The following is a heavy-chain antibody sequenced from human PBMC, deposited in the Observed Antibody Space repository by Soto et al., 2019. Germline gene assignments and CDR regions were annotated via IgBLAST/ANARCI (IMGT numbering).Heavy chain of an antibody. V-gene: IGHV3-23*01. CDR1: GFTFSRYA. J-gene: IGHJ6*02. Sequence: PGGSLRLSCAASGFTFSRYAMSWVRQAPGKGLEWVSTVTGGGHTTYNADSVNGRFTISRDNSKNTLYLQMNNLRAEDTAIYYCASSSGDLDVYGMDISGPGTSVTVSS. D-gene: IGHD3-10*01. CDR2: VTGGGHTT. CDR3: ASSSGDLDVYGMDI.